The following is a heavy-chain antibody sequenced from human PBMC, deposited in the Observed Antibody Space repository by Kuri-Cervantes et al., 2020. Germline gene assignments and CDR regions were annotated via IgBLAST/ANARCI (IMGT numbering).Heavy chain of an antibody. V-gene: IGHV4-59*12. D-gene: IGHD2/OR15-2a*01. Sequence: GSLRLSCTVSGGSISSYYWSWIRQPPGKGLEWIGYIYYSGSTNYNPSLKSRVTISVDTSKNQFSLQLNSVTPEDTAVYYCARLSVAFSALSRFDPWGQGTLVTVSS. CDR1: GGSISSYY. CDR2: IYYSGST. CDR3: ARLSVAFSALSRFDP. J-gene: IGHJ5*02.